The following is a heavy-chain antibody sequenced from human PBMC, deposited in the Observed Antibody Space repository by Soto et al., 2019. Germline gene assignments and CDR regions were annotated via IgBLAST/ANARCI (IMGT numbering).Heavy chain of an antibody. V-gene: IGHV1-18*01. J-gene: IGHJ5*02. CDR1: GYNFNACG. D-gene: IGHD3-10*01. Sequence: ASVKVSCKASGYNFNACGISWVRQAPGQGLEWMGWINAGNGNTKYSQKFQGRVTMTTDTSTSTAYMELRSLRSDDTAVYYCARGVGSGSYYNQYNWFDPWGQGTLVTSPQ. CDR3: ARGVGSGSYYNQYNWFDP. CDR2: INAGNGNT.